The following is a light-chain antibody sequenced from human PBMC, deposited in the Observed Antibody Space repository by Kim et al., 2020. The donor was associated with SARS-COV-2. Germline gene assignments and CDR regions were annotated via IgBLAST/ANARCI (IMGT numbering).Light chain of an antibody. CDR3: QQYNNYPRT. J-gene: IGKJ1*01. CDR2: GAS. Sequence: VSPGERATLSCRASQSVSSNLAWYQQKPGQAPRLLIYGASTRASGIPARFSGSGSGTEFTLTISSLQSEDFAVYYCQQYNNYPRTFGQGTKVEIK. V-gene: IGKV3-15*01. CDR1: QSVSSN.